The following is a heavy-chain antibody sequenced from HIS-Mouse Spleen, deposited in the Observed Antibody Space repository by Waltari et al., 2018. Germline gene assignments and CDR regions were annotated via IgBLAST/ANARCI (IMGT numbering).Heavy chain of an antibody. CDR2: IYYSGST. D-gene: IGHD6-13*01. Sequence: QLQLQESGPGLVKPAETLSLTCTVTAGSISISSYYWGLTRLPPGKGLEWIGSIYYSGSTYYNPSLKSRVTISVDTSKNQFSLKLSSVTAADTAVYYCAREIPYSSSWYDWYFDLWGRGTLVTVSS. CDR3: AREIPYSSSWYDWYFDL. J-gene: IGHJ2*01. CDR1: AGSISISSYY. V-gene: IGHV4-39*07.